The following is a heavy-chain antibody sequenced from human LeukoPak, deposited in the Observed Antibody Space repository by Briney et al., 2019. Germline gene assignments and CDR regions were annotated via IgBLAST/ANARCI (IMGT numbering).Heavy chain of an antibody. V-gene: IGHV4-61*02. CDR1: GGSISSGSYY. CDR2: IYTSGST. D-gene: IGHD1-26*01. CDR3: ARGHWELPDVFDI. J-gene: IGHJ3*02. Sequence: SQTLSLTCTVSGGSISSGSYYWSWIRQPAGKGLEWIGRIYTSGSTNYNPSLKNRVTISVDTPQNQFSLKLSSVPAEDTVVYYCARGHWELPDVFDIWRQGTMLTVSS.